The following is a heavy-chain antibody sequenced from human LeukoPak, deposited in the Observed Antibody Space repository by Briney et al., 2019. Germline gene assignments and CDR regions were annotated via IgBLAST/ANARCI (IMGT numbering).Heavy chain of an antibody. CDR1: GYSFTSYW. CDR3: ARPARYDYDFWSGYWSWFDP. CDR2: IYPGDSDT. J-gene: IGHJ5*02. D-gene: IGHD3-3*01. Sequence: GESLKISCKGSGYSFTSYWIGWVRQMPGKGLEWMGIIYPGDSDTRYSPSFQGQVTISADKSIGTAYLQWSSLKASDTAMYYCARPARYDYDFWSGYWSWFDPWGQGTLVTVSS. V-gene: IGHV5-51*01.